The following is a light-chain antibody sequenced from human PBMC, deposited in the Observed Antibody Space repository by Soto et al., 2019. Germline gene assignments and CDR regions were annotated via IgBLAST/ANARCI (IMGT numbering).Light chain of an antibody. CDR2: DAS. CDR3: QHRINWPLT. J-gene: IGKJ4*01. V-gene: IGKV3-11*01. CDR1: QSVSTY. Sequence: EVVLTQSPATLSLSPGERATLSCRASQSVSTYLAWYQQKPGQAPRLLIYDASSRATGIPARFSGSGSGTDFTLTISSLEPEDVAVYYCQHRINWPLTFGGGTKVEIK.